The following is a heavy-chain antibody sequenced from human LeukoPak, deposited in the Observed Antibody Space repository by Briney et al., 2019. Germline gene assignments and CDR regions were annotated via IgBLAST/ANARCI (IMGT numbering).Heavy chain of an antibody. D-gene: IGHD2-2*02. J-gene: IGHJ4*02. V-gene: IGHV5-51*01. Sequence: GESLKISCKGSGYSFTSYWIAWVRQMPGKGLEWMGIIYLGDSETRYRPSFQGQVTISVDKSISTAFLQWSSLKASDTAIYYCARLACSSTSCHSGSLYYFDYWGQGTLVTVSS. CDR2: IYLGDSET. CDR3: ARLACSSTSCHSGSLYYFDY. CDR1: GYSFTSYW.